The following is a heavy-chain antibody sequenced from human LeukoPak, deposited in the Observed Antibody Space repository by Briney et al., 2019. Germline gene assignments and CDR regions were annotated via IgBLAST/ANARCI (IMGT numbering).Heavy chain of an antibody. Sequence: PGGSLRLSCAASGFTFSSYAMSWVRQAPGKGLEWVSAISGSGGSTYYADSVKGRFTISRDNAKNSLSLQMNSLRAEDTAVYYCARGLGYFDYWGQGTRITVSS. CDR2: ISGSGGST. CDR1: GFTFSSYA. J-gene: IGHJ4*02. V-gene: IGHV3-23*01. D-gene: IGHD3-16*01. CDR3: ARGLGYFDY.